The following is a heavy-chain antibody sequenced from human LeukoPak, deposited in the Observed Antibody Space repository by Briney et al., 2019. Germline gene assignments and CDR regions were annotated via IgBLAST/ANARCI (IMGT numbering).Heavy chain of an antibody. CDR2: IYYSGST. CDR1: GGSISSSSYY. V-gene: IGHV4-39*01. Sequence: SETLSLTCTVSGGSISSSSYYWGWIRQPPGTGLEWIGSIYYSGSTYYNPSLKSRVTISIDTSKNQSYLKLSSLTAADTAVYYCARRDDSSGYHKIFDYWGPGTLVTVSS. J-gene: IGHJ4*02. D-gene: IGHD3-22*01. CDR3: ARRDDSSGYHKIFDY.